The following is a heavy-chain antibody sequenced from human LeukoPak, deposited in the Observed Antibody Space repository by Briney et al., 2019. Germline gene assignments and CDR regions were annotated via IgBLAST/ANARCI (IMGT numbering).Heavy chain of an antibody. CDR1: GGSISSYY. CDR3: ARVPGYYYGMDV. J-gene: IGHJ6*02. CDR2: IYYSGST. Sequence: SETLSLTCTVPGGSISSYYWSWIRQPPGKGLEWIGYIYYSGSTNYNPSLKSRVTISVDTSKNQFSLKLSSVTAADTAVYYCARVPGYYYGMDVWGQGTTVTVSS. V-gene: IGHV4-59*01.